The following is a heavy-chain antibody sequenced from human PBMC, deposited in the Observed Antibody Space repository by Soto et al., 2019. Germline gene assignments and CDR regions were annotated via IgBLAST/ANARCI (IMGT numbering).Heavy chain of an antibody. CDR2: INNSGST. D-gene: IGHD2-21*02. V-gene: IGHV4-34*01. CDR1: GGSFSGYY. J-gene: IGHJ6*02. Sequence: SETLSLTCAVYGGSFSGYYWSWIRQPPGKGLEWIGEINNSGSTNYNPSLKSRVTISMDTSKSQFSLKVSSVTAADTAVYYCARGKTVTATFYYSYATDVWGQGTTVTVSS. CDR3: ARGKTVTATFYYSYATDV.